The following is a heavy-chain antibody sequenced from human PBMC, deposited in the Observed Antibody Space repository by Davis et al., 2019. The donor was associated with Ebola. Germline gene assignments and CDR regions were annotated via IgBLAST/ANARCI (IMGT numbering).Heavy chain of an antibody. J-gene: IGHJ4*02. CDR3: ARSIAVAYFDY. CDR1: GLTFSGYV. CDR2: ISVSGDST. D-gene: IGHD6-19*01. V-gene: IGHV3-23*01. Sequence: GGFLRLSCAASGLTFSGYVMNWVRLAPGKGLQWVSGISVSGDSTYYADSVKGRFTVSRDNAKNSLYLQMNSLRAEDTAVYYCARSIAVAYFDYWGQGTLVTVSS.